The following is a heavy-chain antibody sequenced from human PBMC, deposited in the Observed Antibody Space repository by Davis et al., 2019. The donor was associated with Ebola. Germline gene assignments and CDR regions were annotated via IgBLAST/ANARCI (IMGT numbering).Heavy chain of an antibody. J-gene: IGHJ4*02. V-gene: IGHV3-30-3*01. CDR3: AREEMATLY. CDR1: GFTFSSYA. CDR2: ISYDGSNK. Sequence: GESLKISCAASGFTFSSYAMHWVRQAPGKGLEWVAVISYDGSNKYYADSVKGRFTISRDNAKNSLYLQMNSLRAEDTAVYYCAREEMATLYWGQGTLVTVSS. D-gene: IGHD5-24*01.